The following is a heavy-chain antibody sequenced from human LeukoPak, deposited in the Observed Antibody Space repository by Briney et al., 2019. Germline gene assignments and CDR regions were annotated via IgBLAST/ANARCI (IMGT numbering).Heavy chain of an antibody. V-gene: IGHV3-23*01. CDR3: VKDLTLADYCSSTSCYGGTDGFDY. CDR2: MSGSGGST. CDR1: GFTFSNYA. J-gene: IGHJ4*02. D-gene: IGHD2-2*01. Sequence: GGSLRLSCAASGFTFSNYAMNWVRQTPGKGLEWVSVMSGSGGSTYYADSVKGRFTISRDNSKSTVYLEMNSLRAEDTAVYYCVKDLTLADYCSSTSCYGGTDGFDYWGQGTLVTVSS.